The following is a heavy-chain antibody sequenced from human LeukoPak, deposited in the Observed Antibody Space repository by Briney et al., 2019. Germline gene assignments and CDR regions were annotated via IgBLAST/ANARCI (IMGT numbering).Heavy chain of an antibody. CDR2: TSGGGEDT. D-gene: IGHD1-1*01. J-gene: IGHJ2*01. CDR3: AKPRAITTGVGRYFDL. Sequence: GGSLRLSSEGYGFTFTSYAMSWIRQAPGEGLEGVSATSGGGEDTYYPDSVKGPFTISRDNSKNMLYLQMNSLRAEDTATYYCAKPRAITTGVGRYFDLWGRGTLVTVSS. CDR1: GFTFTSYA. V-gene: IGHV3-23*01.